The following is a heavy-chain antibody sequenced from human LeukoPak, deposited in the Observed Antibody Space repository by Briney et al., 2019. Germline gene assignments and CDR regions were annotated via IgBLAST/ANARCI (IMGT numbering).Heavy chain of an antibody. Sequence: GGSLRLSCAASGFTFSSYGMHWVRQAPGKGLEWVAFIRYDGSNKYYADSVKGRFTISRDNSKNTLYLQMNSLKAEDTAVYYCAKDMYYDFWSGYPDYWGQGTLVTVSS. CDR1: GFTFSSYG. V-gene: IGHV3-30*02. CDR2: IRYDGSNK. CDR3: AKDMYYDFWSGYPDY. J-gene: IGHJ4*02. D-gene: IGHD3-3*01.